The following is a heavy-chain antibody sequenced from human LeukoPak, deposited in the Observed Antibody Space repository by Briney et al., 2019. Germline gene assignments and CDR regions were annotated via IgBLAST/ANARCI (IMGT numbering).Heavy chain of an antibody. V-gene: IGHV1-69*06. CDR1: GYTFTGYY. J-gene: IGHJ3*02. CDR3: ARDGQHDYGDYSDAFDI. Sequence: GASVKVSCKASGYTFTGYYMHWVRQAPGQGLEWMGGIIPIFGTANYAQKFQGRVTITADKSTSTAYMELSSLRSEDTAVYYCARDGQHDYGDYSDAFDIWGQGTMVTVSS. D-gene: IGHD4-17*01. CDR2: IIPIFGTA.